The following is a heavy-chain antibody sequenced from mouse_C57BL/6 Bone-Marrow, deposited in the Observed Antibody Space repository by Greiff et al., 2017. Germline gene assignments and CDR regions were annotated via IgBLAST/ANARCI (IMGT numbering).Heavy chain of an antibody. D-gene: IGHD2-4*01. J-gene: IGHJ4*01. CDR3: ARESYDYDVGYAMDG. CDR2: SRNKANDYTT. Sequence: EVKLMESGGGLVQSGRSLRLSCATSGFTFSDFYMEWVRQAPGKGLEWIAASRNKANDYTTEYSASVKGRFIVSRDTSQSILYLQMNALRAEDTAIYYCARESYDYDVGYAMDGWGKGTSVTGSS. CDR1: GFTFSDFY. V-gene: IGHV7-1*01.